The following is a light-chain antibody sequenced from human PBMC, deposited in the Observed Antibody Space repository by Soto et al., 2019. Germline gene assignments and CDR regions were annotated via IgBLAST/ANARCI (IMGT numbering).Light chain of an antibody. Sequence: DIQMTQSPSTLSGSVGDRVTITCRASQTISSWLAWYQQKPGKAPKLLIYKASTLKSGVPSRFSGSGSGTETTLTIGRLQPEDFATYYCQQRNSYPFTFGQGTRLE. V-gene: IGKV1-5*03. CDR3: QQRNSYPFT. J-gene: IGKJ5*01. CDR2: KAS. CDR1: QTISSW.